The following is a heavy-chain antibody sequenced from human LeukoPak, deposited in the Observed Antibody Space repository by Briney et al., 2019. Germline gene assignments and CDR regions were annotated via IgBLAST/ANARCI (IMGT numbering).Heavy chain of an antibody. J-gene: IGHJ6*02. CDR3: ARQVVVMGMDV. V-gene: IGHV4-59*08. CDR2: IYYSGST. D-gene: IGHD2-15*01. CDR1: GGSISSYY. Sequence: SETLSLTCTVSGGSISSYYWSWIRQPPGKGLEWIGYIYYSGSTNYNPSPKSRVTISVDTSKNQFSLKLSSVTAADTAVYYCARQVVVMGMDVWGQGTTVTVSS.